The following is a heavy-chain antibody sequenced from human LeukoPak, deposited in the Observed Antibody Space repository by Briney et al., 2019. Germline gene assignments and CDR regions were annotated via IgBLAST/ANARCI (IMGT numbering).Heavy chain of an antibody. CDR2: ISGSGGST. CDR3: ARGRDSSSFDY. CDR1: GFTFSNYA. V-gene: IGHV3-23*01. D-gene: IGHD6-13*01. J-gene: IGHJ4*02. Sequence: AGGSLRLSCAASGFTFSNYAMSWVRQAPGKGLEWVSAISGSGGSTYYADSVKGRFTISRDNSKNTLYLQMNSLRAEDTAVYYCARGRDSSSFDYWGQGTLVTVSS.